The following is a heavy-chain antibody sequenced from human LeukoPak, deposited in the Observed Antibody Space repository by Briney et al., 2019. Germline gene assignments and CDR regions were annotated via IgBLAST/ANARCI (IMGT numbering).Heavy chain of an antibody. CDR1: GFTFSTYA. J-gene: IGHJ4*02. CDR3: AKDDGRSSSWDFDY. V-gene: IGHV3-23*01. D-gene: IGHD6-13*01. Sequence: PGGSLRLSCAASGFTFSTYAMCWVRQAPGKGLEWVSTVSGSGASTYYADSVKGRLTISRDNSKNTLYLQMNSLRAEDTAVYYCAKDDGRSSSWDFDYWGQGTLVTVSS. CDR2: VSGSGAST.